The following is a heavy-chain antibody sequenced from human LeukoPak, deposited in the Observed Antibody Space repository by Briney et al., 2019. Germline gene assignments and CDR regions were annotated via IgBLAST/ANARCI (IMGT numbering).Heavy chain of an antibody. D-gene: IGHD2-2*01. Sequence: GGSLRLSCAASGFTFSSYGMHWVRQAPGKGLEGVAFIRYDGSNKYYADSVKGRFTISRDNSKNTLYLQMNSLRAEDTAVYYCSKDLGDIVVVPAAIPYGAFDIWGQGTMVTVSS. V-gene: IGHV3-30*02. CDR2: IRYDGSNK. CDR1: GFTFSSYG. CDR3: SKDLGDIVVVPAAIPYGAFDI. J-gene: IGHJ3*02.